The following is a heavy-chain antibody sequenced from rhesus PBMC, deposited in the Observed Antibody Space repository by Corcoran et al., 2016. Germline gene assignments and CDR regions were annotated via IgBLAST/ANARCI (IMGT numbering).Heavy chain of an antibody. Sequence: QVQLQQWGEGLVKPSETLSLTCAVYGGSISGYYYWSWIRQPPGKDLEWIGYIYGKNASTNYNPSLNNRVTISKETSKNQFSLKLSSVTAADTAVYYCAKDNYGYDYWGQGVLVTVSS. CDR1: GGSISGYYY. V-gene: IGHV4-73*01. J-gene: IGHJ4*01. CDR3: AKDNYGYDY. CDR2: IYGKNAST. D-gene: IGHD4-17*01.